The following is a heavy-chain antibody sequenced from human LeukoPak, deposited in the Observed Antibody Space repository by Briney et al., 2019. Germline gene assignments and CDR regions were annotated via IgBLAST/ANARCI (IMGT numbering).Heavy chain of an antibody. CDR3: AREYCSSTSCLYDY. CDR1: GFTFSSYS. CDR2: ISSSRSTI. D-gene: IGHD2-2*01. J-gene: IGHJ4*02. Sequence: PGGSLRLSCAASGFTFSSYSMNWVRQAPGKGLEWVSYISSSRSTIYYADSVKGRFTISRDNAKNSLYLQMNSLRAEDTAVYYCAREYCSSTSCLYDYWGQGTLVTVPS. V-gene: IGHV3-48*01.